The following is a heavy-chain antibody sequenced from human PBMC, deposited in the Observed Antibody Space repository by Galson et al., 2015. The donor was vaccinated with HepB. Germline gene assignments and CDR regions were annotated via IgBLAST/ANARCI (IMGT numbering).Heavy chain of an antibody. D-gene: IGHD2-15*01. CDR3: ARGNNGGYCSGGSCYSVFWYYYYYYYMDV. Sequence: SVKVSCKASGYTFTSYDINWVRQATGQGLEWMGWMNPNSGNTGYAQRFQGRVTMTRNTSISTAYMELSSLRSEDTAVYYCARGNNGGYCSGGSCYSVFWYYYYYYYMDVWGKGTTVTVSS. CDR1: GYTFTSYD. J-gene: IGHJ6*03. V-gene: IGHV1-8*01. CDR2: MNPNSGNT.